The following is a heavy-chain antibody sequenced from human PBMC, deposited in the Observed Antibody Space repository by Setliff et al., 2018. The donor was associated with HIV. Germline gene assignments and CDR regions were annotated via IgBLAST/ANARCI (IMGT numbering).Heavy chain of an antibody. J-gene: IGHJ4*02. CDR3: ARETQTEYDSSGYYPDS. CDR2: ISSSSSYT. V-gene: IGHV3-11*05. Sequence: KPGGSLRLSCAASGFTFSDYYMSWIRQAPGKGLEWVSYISSSSSYTNYADSVKGRFTISRDNAKNSLYLQMNSLRAEDTAVYYCARETQTEYDSSGYYPDSWGQGTLVTVSS. CDR1: GFTFSDYY. D-gene: IGHD3-22*01.